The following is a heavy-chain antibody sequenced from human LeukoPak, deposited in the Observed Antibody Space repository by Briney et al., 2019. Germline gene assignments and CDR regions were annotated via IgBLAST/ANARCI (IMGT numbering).Heavy chain of an antibody. J-gene: IGHJ3*02. CDR3: AKCARVTLFCSDAFDM. Sequence: GGSLRLSCAASGFTFSSYGMHWVRQAPGKGLEWVSVVGGGGGNTFYADSVKGRFTISRDNSKNTLYLQMDSLRAEDTAVYYCAKCARVTLFCSDAFDMWGQGTMVTVSS. D-gene: IGHD3-9*01. CDR2: VGGGGGNT. V-gene: IGHV3-23*01. CDR1: GFTFSSYG.